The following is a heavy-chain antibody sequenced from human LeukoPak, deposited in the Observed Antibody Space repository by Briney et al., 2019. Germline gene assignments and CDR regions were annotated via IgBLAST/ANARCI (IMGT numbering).Heavy chain of an antibody. D-gene: IGHD5-24*01. V-gene: IGHV3-23*01. CDR2: ISGSDDGT. Sequence: GGSLRLSCAGSVCTFSTYAMSWVRQIPGKGLEWVSAISGSDDGTYYADSVKGRFTISRDGSKNTIYVQMNSLKVEDTAVYYCAKAAGIGMATRGTFDTWGQGTMVTVSS. CDR3: AKAAGIGMATRGTFDT. CDR1: VCTFSTYA. J-gene: IGHJ3*02.